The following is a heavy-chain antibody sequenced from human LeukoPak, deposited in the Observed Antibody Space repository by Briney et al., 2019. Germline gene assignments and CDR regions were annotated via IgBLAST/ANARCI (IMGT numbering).Heavy chain of an antibody. CDR2: IYYSGST. Sequence: SETLSLTCTVSGGSIGSYYWSWIRQPPGKGLEWIGYIYYSGSTNYNPSLKSRVTISVDTSKNQFSLKLSSVTAADTAVYYCARPRPPTEVTPDWYFDLWGRGTLVTVSS. J-gene: IGHJ2*01. CDR1: GGSIGSYY. V-gene: IGHV4-59*08. CDR3: ARPRPPTEVTPDWYFDL. D-gene: IGHD4-23*01.